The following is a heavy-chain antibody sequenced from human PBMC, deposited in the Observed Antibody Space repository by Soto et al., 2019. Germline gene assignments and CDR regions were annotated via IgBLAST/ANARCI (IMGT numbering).Heavy chain of an antibody. J-gene: IGHJ6*03. Sequence: QVQLQQWGAGLLKPSETLSLTCAVYGGSFSGYYWSWIRQPPGKGLEWIGEINHSGSTNYNPSLKSRVTIAVDTSKIQFSLKLSSVTAADTAVYYCARVSKLMVYAIPNYYYYYMDVWGKGTTVTVSS. CDR3: ARVSKLMVYAIPNYYYYYMDV. CDR1: GGSFSGYY. D-gene: IGHD2-8*01. V-gene: IGHV4-34*01. CDR2: INHSGST.